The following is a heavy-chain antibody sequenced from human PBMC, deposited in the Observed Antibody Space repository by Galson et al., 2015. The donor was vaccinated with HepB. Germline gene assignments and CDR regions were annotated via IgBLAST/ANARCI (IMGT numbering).Heavy chain of an antibody. CDR2: INHSGST. V-gene: IGHV4-34*01. CDR1: GGSFSGYY. J-gene: IGHJ6*02. D-gene: IGHD1-1*01. CDR3: ARGCRGNWNLRACYYYYGMDV. Sequence: TLSLTCAVYGGSFSGYYWSWIRQPPGKGLEWIGEINHSGSTNYNPSLKSRVTISVDTSKNQFSLKLSSVTAADTAVYYCARGCRGNWNLRACYYYYGMDVWGQGTTVTVSS.